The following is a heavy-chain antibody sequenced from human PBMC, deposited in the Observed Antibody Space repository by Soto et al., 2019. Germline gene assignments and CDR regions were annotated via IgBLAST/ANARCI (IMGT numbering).Heavy chain of an antibody. V-gene: IGHV4-30-4*01. D-gene: IGHD1-26*01. J-gene: IGHJ6*02. CDR3: ARGRRLGATGRGTYYYYGMDV. CDR2: IYYSGST. CDR1: GGSISSGDYY. Sequence: SEPLSLTCTVSGGSISSGDYYWSWIRQPPGKGLEWIGYIYYSGSTYYNPSLKSRVTISVDTSKNQFSLKLSSVTAADTAVYYCARGRRLGATGRGTYYYYGMDVWGQGTTVTVSS.